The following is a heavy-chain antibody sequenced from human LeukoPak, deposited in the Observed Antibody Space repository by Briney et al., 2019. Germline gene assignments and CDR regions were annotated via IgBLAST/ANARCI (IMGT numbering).Heavy chain of an antibody. CDR1: GFTFSNAW. V-gene: IGHV3-15*01. D-gene: IGHD2-2*01. CDR2: IKSKTDGGTT. Sequence: PGGSLRLSCAASGFTFSNAWMSWVRQAPGKGLEWVGRIKSKTDGGTTDYAAPVKGRFTISRDDSKNTLYLQMNSLKTEETAVYYCTTGLSNIVVVPAAMGEDYWGQGTLVTVSS. CDR3: TTGLSNIVVVPAAMGEDY. J-gene: IGHJ4*02.